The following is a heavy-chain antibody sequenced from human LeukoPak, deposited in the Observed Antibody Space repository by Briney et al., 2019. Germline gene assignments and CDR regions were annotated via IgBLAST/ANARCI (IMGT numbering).Heavy chain of an antibody. CDR3: ARVVGCISASCLNWFDP. V-gene: IGHV1-2*02. CDR1: GYTFTGYY. D-gene: IGHD2-2*01. CDR2: IIPNSGGT. J-gene: IGHJ5*02. Sequence: ASVKVSCKASGYTFTGYYMHWVRQAPGQGLEWMGWIIPNSGGTSYAQKFQGRVTMTRDTSISTAYMELSRLRSDDTAVYYCARVVGCISASCLNWFDPWGQGTLVTVSS.